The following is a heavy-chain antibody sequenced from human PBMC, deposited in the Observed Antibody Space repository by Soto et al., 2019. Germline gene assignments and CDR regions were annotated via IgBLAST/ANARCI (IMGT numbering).Heavy chain of an antibody. CDR1: GGSISSSSYY. J-gene: IGHJ5*02. V-gene: IGHV4-39*07. Sequence: PSETLSLTCTVSGGSISSSSYYWGWIRQPPGKGLEWIGNIYYSGSTYYNPSLKSRVTISVDTSRNQFSLKLSSVTAADTAVYYCARLGHAPYRSWFDPWGQGTLVTVSS. D-gene: IGHD7-27*01. CDR3: ARLGHAPYRSWFDP. CDR2: IYYSGST.